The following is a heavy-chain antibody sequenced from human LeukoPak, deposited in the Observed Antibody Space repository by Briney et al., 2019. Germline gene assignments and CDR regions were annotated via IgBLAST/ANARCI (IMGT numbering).Heavy chain of an antibody. CDR2: ISWNSGSI. CDR1: GSTFDDYA. J-gene: IGHJ3*02. V-gene: IGHV3-9*01. Sequence: GRSLRLSCAASGSTFDDYAMHWVRQAPGKGLEWVSGISWNSGSIGYADSVKGRFTISRDNAKNSLYLQMNSLRAEDTALYYCAKSGSYYLVDAFDIWGQGTMATVSS. D-gene: IGHD1-26*01. CDR3: AKSGSYYLVDAFDI.